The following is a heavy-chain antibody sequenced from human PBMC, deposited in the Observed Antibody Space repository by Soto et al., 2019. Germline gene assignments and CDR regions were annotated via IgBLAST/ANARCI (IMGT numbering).Heavy chain of an antibody. J-gene: IGHJ4*02. CDR3: ARLYYDFWSGFDY. Sequence: GGSLRLSCAASGFTFSSYEMNWVRQAPGKGLEWVSYISSSGSTIYYADSVKGRFTISRDNAKNSLYLQMNSLGAEDTAVYYCARLYYDFWSGFDYWGQGTLVTVSS. CDR2: ISSSGSTI. V-gene: IGHV3-48*03. CDR1: GFTFSSYE. D-gene: IGHD3-3*01.